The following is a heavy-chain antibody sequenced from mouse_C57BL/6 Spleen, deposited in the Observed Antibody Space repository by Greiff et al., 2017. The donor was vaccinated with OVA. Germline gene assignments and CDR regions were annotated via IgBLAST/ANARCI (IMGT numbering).Heavy chain of an antibody. CDR2: IDPSDSYT. V-gene: IGHV1-69*01. Sequence: VQLQQPGAELVMPGASVKLSCKASGYTFTSYWMHWVKQRPGQGLEWIGEIDPSDSYTNYNPKFKGKSTLTVAKSSSTAYLQLSSLTSKDSAVYYCARGPYYSNQYYFDYWGQGTTLTVSS. CDR3: ARGPYYSNQYYFDY. J-gene: IGHJ2*01. D-gene: IGHD2-5*01. CDR1: GYTFTSYW.